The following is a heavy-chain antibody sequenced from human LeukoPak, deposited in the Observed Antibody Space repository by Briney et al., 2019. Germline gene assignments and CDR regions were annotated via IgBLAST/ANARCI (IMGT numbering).Heavy chain of an antibody. J-gene: IGHJ2*01. D-gene: IGHD6-13*01. Sequence: SVKVSCKASGGTFSSYAISWVRQAPGQGLEWMGGIIPIFGTANYAQKFQGGVTITADESTSTAYMELSSLRSEDTAVYYCARASVGIAAADNWYFDLWGRGTLVTVSS. V-gene: IGHV1-69*13. CDR1: GGTFSSYA. CDR2: IIPIFGTA. CDR3: ARASVGIAAADNWYFDL.